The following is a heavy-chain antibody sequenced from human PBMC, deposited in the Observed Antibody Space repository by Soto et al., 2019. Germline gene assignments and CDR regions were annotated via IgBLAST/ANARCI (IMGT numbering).Heavy chain of an antibody. V-gene: IGHV1-69*08. Sequence: QVQLVQSGAEVKKPGSSVKVSCKASGGTFSSYTISWVRQAPGQGLEWMGRIIPILGIANYAQKFQGRVTITAHKSTSTAYMELSSLRSEDTAVYSCARDSATPFDYWGQGTLVTVSS. CDR3: ARDSATPFDY. J-gene: IGHJ4*02. CDR2: IIPILGIA. CDR1: GGTFSSYT. D-gene: IGHD2-15*01.